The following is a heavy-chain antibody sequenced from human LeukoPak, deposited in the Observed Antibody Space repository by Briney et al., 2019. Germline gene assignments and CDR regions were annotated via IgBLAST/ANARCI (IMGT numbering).Heavy chain of an antibody. J-gene: IGHJ4*02. V-gene: IGHV3-73*01. Sequence: GGSLKLSCAASGFTLSGSAMHWVRQASGKGLEWVGRIRSKANSYATAYAASVKGRFTISRDDSKNTAYLQMNSLKTEDTAVYYCTRQLSGYDLGYWGQGTLVTVSS. CDR3: TRQLSGYDLGY. CDR1: GFTLSGSA. CDR2: IRSKANSYAT. D-gene: IGHD5-12*01.